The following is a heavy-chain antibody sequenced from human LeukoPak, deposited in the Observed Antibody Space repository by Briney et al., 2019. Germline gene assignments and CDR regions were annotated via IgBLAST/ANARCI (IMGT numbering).Heavy chain of an antibody. CDR3: ARGPYCSSTSCHMTFDY. V-gene: IGHV1-69*05. Sequence: ASVKVSCKASGGTFSSYAISWVRQAPGQGLEWMGGIIPIFGTANYAQKFQGRVTITTDESTSTAYMELSSLRSEDTAVYYCARGPYCSSTSCHMTFDYWGQGTLVTVSS. CDR1: GGTFSSYA. J-gene: IGHJ4*02. D-gene: IGHD2-2*02. CDR2: IIPIFGTA.